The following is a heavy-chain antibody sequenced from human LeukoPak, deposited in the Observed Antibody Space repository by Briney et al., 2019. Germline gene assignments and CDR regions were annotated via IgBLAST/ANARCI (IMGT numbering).Heavy chain of an antibody. CDR3: AKDLPAAYFDY. D-gene: IGHD2-2*01. V-gene: IGHV3-21*01. J-gene: IGHJ4*02. Sequence: GGSLRLSCAASGFTFSDYSMNWVRQAPGKGLEWVSSISGRSSFIYYADSVKGRFTISRDNAKNSLYLQMNSLRAEDTAVYHCAKDLPAAYFDYWGQGTLVTVSS. CDR2: ISGRSSFI. CDR1: GFTFSDYS.